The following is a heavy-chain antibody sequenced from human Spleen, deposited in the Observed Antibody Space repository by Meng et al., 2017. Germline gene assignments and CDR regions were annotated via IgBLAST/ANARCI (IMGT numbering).Heavy chain of an antibody. V-gene: IGHV4-31*03. Sequence: QVQLQASGPVLVKPSQTLSLTCTVSGGSISSGGYYWSWIRQHPGKGLEWIGYIYYSGSTYYNPSLKSRVTISVDTSKNQFSLKLSSVTAADTAVYYCARANPQLVRLFDYWGQGTLVTVSS. CDR2: IYYSGST. CDR3: ARANPQLVRLFDY. D-gene: IGHD6-13*01. J-gene: IGHJ4*02. CDR1: GGSISSGGYY.